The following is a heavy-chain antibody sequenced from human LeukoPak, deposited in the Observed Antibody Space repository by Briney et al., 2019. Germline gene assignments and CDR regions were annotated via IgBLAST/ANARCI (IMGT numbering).Heavy chain of an antibody. V-gene: IGHV4-34*01. Sequence: SETLSLTCAVYGGSFSGYYWSWIRQPPGKGLEWIGEINHSGSTNYNPSLKSRVTISVDTSKNQFSLKLSSVTAADTAVYYCARQGLWFGESIDYWGQGTLVTVSS. CDR1: GGSFSGYY. CDR2: INHSGST. D-gene: IGHD3-10*01. CDR3: ARQGLWFGESIDY. J-gene: IGHJ4*02.